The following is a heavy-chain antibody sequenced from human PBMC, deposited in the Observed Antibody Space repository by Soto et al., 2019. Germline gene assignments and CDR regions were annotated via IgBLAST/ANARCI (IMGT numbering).Heavy chain of an antibody. Sequence: GGSLRLSCAASGFTFSSYAMSWVRQAPGKGLEWVSSISDSGGSTYYADSVKGRFTISRDNSKNTLYMQMNSLRAEDTAVYYCARPYDSSGSSFPYDNWGQGTLVTVSS. D-gene: IGHD3-22*01. J-gene: IGHJ4*02. V-gene: IGHV3-23*01. CDR3: ARPYDSSGSSFPYDN. CDR2: ISDSGGST. CDR1: GFTFSSYA.